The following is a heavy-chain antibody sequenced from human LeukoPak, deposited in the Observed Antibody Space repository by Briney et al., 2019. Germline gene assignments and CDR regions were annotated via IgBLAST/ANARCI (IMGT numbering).Heavy chain of an antibody. CDR3: ARLGGYYYDSSGYSDY. V-gene: IGHV5-10-1*01. CDR1: GYSFTSYW. CDR2: IDPSDSYT. J-gene: IGHJ4*02. Sequence: GESLMISCKGSGYSFTSYWISWVRQLPGKGLEWMGRIDPSDSYTNYSPSFQGHVTISADKSISTAYLQWSSLRASDTAMYYCARLGGYYYDSSGYSDYWGQGTLVTVSS. D-gene: IGHD3-22*01.